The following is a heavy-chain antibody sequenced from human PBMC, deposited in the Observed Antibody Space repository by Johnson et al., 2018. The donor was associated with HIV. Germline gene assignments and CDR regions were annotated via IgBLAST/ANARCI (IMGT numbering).Heavy chain of an antibody. CDR1: GSTFDDYG. D-gene: IGHD6-13*01. CDR3: AKDGKAEAGTLGDPQSAFDI. J-gene: IGHJ3*02. CDR2: ISWKSGSI. Sequence: QLVESGGGLVQPGRSLRLSCVTSGSTFDDYGMHWVRQAAGKGLEWVSGISWKSGSIGNADFVKGRFTISGNNAKNSIYMEMNSLRAEDTALYYCAKDGKAEAGTLGDPQSAFDIWGPGKMVTVSS. V-gene: IGHV3-9*01.